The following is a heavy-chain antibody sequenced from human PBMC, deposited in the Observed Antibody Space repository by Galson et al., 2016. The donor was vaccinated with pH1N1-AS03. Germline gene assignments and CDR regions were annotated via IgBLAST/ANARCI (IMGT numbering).Heavy chain of an antibody. CDR1: GGSISGSGYY. CDR3: ARQSLIDYDYGDYYIDSFDV. D-gene: IGHD4-17*01. CDR2: VYDTGST. Sequence: SETLSLTCTVSGGSISGSGYYWGWIRQPPGEGLEWIGSVYDTGSTYYNPSLKSRVTTPVDTSKNQFSLKLAFVTAADTAVYFCARQSLIDYDYGDYYIDSFDVWGQGALVTVSS. V-gene: IGHV4-39*07. J-gene: IGHJ3*01.